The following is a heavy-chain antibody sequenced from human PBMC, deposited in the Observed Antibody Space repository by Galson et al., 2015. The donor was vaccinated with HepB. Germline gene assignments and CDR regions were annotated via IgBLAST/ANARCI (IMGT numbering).Heavy chain of an antibody. D-gene: IGHD6-13*01. J-gene: IGHJ4*02. V-gene: IGHV3-66*01. CDR1: GFTVSSNY. CDR3: AISSIAAAGVDY. CDR2: IYSGGST. Sequence: SLRLSCAASGFTVSSNYMSWVRQAPGKGLEWVSVIYSGGSTYYADSVKGRFTISRDNSKNTLYLQMNSLRAEDTAVYYCAISSIAAAGVDYWGQGTLVTVSS.